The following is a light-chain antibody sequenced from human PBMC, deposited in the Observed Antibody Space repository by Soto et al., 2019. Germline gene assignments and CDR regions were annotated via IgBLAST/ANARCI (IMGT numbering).Light chain of an antibody. V-gene: IGKV1-9*01. Sequence: DIHLTQCPSFLSSALGERVTITFRASQGISIYLAWYKQKPGKAPKLLIYAASTLQSGVPSRFSGSGSGTEFTLTISSLQPEDFATYYCQQLNSYTITFGQGTRLEIK. J-gene: IGKJ5*01. CDR3: QQLNSYTIT. CDR2: AAS. CDR1: QGISIY.